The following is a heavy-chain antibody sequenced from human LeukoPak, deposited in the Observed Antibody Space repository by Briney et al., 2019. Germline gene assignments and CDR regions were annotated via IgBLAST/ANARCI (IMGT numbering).Heavy chain of an antibody. CDR2: IYYSGST. V-gene: IGHV4-59*08. J-gene: IGHJ3*02. CDR3: ARFPFDYVGGAFDI. Sequence: SETLSLTCTVSGGSISSYYWSWIRQPPGKGLEWIGYIYYSGSTKYNPSLKSRVTISVDTSKNQFSLKLSSVTAADTAVYYCARFPFDYVGGAFDIWGQGTMVTVSS. D-gene: IGHD4-17*01. CDR1: GGSISSYY.